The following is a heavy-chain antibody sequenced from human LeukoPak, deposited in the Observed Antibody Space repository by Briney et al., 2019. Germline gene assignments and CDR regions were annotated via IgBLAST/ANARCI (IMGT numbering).Heavy chain of an antibody. V-gene: IGHV1-24*01. CDR1: GYTLNELS. D-gene: IGHD3-22*01. CDR2: FDPEDGET. CDR3: AGAEYYYDSRPFDY. Sequence: ASVTVSCKVSGYTLNELSMHWVRQAPGKGLEWMGGFDPEDGETIYAQKFQGRVTMTEDTSTDTAYMELSSLRSEDTAVYYFAGAEYYYDSRPFDYWGQGTLVTVSS. J-gene: IGHJ4*02.